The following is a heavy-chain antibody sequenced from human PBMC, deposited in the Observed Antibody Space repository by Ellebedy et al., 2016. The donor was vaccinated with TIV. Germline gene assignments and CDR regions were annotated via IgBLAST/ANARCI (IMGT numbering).Heavy chain of an antibody. CDR1: GFTFSSYW. CDR3: ARDGGWELLSLRL. Sequence: GGSLRLSCAASGFTFSSYWMHWVRQAPGKGLVWVSRINSDGSSTSYADSVKGRFTISRDNAQNSLYLQMNSLRAEDTAVYYCARDGGWELLSLRLWGQGTLVTVSS. CDR2: INSDGSST. V-gene: IGHV3-74*01. D-gene: IGHD1-26*01. J-gene: IGHJ4*02.